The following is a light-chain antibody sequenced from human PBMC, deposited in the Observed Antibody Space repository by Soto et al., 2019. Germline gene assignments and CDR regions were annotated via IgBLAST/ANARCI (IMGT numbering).Light chain of an antibody. V-gene: IGLV2-14*01. CDR2: DVS. CDR1: SSDGGDYDY. J-gene: IGLJ1*01. CDR3: SSYTSSRLYV. Sequence: QYVLSEPGFVFGSLGQSITMSCTGTSSDGGDYDYVSWYQQLPSKAPILMIYDVSDRHSGVSNRSSGSKSGNTASLTISGRQAEDEAEDYCSSYTSSRLYVXGTGTKSPS.